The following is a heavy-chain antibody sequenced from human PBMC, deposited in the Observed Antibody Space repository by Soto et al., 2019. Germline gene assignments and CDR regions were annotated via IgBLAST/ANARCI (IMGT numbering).Heavy chain of an antibody. Sequence: QVQLVQSGAEVKKPGASVKVSCKASGYIFTNYSVHWVRQAPGQGLEWMGIVDPSGGSTTYAQKFQGRVTMTRDTSTSTVYMELSSLRSEDTAVYSCARGATVGPFDYWGQGTLVTVSS. CDR3: ARGATVGPFDY. D-gene: IGHD4-17*01. CDR1: GYIFTNYS. V-gene: IGHV1-46*01. J-gene: IGHJ4*02. CDR2: VDPSGGST.